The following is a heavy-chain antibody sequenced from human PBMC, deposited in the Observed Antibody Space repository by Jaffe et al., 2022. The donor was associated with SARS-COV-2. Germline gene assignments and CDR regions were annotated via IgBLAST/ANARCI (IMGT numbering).Heavy chain of an antibody. J-gene: IGHJ4*02. CDR1: GFTFSSYA. Sequence: QVQLVESGGGVVQPGRSLRLSCAASGFTFSSYAMHWVRQAPGKGLEWVAVISYDGSNKYYADSVKGRFTISRDNSKNTLYLQMNSLRAEDTAVYYCARALYYYDSSGSYGYWGQGTLVTVSS. CDR3: ARALYYYDSSGSYGY. V-gene: IGHV3-30*04. D-gene: IGHD3-22*01. CDR2: ISYDGSNK.